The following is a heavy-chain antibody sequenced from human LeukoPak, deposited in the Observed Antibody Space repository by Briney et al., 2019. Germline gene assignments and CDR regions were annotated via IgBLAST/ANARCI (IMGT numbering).Heavy chain of an antibody. Sequence: GGSLRLSCAASGFTFSSYSMNWVRQAPGKGLEWVSSISSSNNYIYYADSVKGRFTISRDNAKNSLYLQMNSLRAEDTAVYYCAREALTGYYTAFDYWGQGTLVTVSS. J-gene: IGHJ4*02. D-gene: IGHD3-9*01. CDR1: GFTFSSYS. V-gene: IGHV3-21*01. CDR2: ISSSNNYI. CDR3: AREALTGYYTAFDY.